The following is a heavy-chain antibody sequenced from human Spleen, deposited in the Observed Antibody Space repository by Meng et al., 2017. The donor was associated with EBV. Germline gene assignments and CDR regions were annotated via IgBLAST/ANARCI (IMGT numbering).Heavy chain of an antibody. CDR1: GYRFTNYG. V-gene: IGHV7-4-1*02. J-gene: IGHJ5*02. D-gene: IGHD6-19*01. CDR3: ARVYSSDWYDENWFDP. CDR2: INTDTGNP. Sequence: GQLVKSGSELKKPGASVKVSCKASGYRFTNYGMNWVRQAPGQGLEWMGWINTDTGNPTYAQGFTGRFVFSLDTSVSTAYLQISSLKAEDTAVYYCARVYSSDWYDENWFDPWGQGTLVTVSS.